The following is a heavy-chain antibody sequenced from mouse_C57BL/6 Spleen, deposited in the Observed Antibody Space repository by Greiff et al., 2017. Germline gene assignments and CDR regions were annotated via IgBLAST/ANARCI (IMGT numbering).Heavy chain of an antibody. Sequence: EVHLVESGGDLVKPGGSLKLSCAASGFTFSSYGMPWVRQTPDKRLEWVATISSGGSYTYYPDSVKGRFTISRDNAKNTLYLQMSSLKSEDTAVYYCARKWYYCSSLAWFAYWGQGTLVTVSA. V-gene: IGHV5-6*01. D-gene: IGHD1-1*01. CDR1: GFTFSSYG. J-gene: IGHJ3*01. CDR2: ISSGGSYT. CDR3: ARKWYYCSSLAWFAY.